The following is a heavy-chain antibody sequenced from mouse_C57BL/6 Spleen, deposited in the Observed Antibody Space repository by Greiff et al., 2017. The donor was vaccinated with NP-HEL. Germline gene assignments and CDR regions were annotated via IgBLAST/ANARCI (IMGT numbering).Heavy chain of an antibody. CDR2: IYPGSGST. Sequence: QVQLQQPGAELVKPGASVKMSCKASGYTFTSYWLTWVKQRPGQGLEWIGDIYPGSGSTTYNEKFKSKATLTVDTSSSTAYMQLSSLTSEDSAVYYCAREGSMVTHGDYFDYWGQGTTLTVSS. CDR1: GYTFTSYW. D-gene: IGHD2-2*01. J-gene: IGHJ2*01. V-gene: IGHV1-55*01. CDR3: AREGSMVTHGDYFDY.